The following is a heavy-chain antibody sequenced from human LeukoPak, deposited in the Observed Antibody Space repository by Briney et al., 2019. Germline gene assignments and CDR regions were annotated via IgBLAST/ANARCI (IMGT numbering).Heavy chain of an antibody. D-gene: IGHD3-16*01. CDR1: GYXFSGYY. J-gene: IGHJ4*02. CDR2: INPNSGGT. Sequence: ASVKVSCKASGYXFSGYYMHWVRQAPGQGLEWMGWINPNSGGTKYVQKFQGRVTMTRDTSISTAYMELSRLRSDETAVYYCASGSLASYFAHWGQGTLVTVSS. V-gene: IGHV1-2*02. CDR3: ASGSLASYFAH.